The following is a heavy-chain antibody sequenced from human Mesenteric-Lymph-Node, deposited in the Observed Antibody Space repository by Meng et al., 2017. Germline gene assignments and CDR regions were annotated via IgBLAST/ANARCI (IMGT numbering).Heavy chain of an antibody. CDR3: AHRRGRRVGALNHFDY. V-gene: IGHV2-5*02. Sequence: QITLKESGPTLVKPTQTLTLTCTFSGFSLRSSGVGVGWIRQPPGKALEWLALIYWDEDKRYSPSLKTRLTITKDTSKNRVVLTMTNMDPVDTATYYCAHRRGRRVGALNHFDYWGRGTLVTVSS. D-gene: IGHD1-26*01. CDR1: GFSLRSSGVG. J-gene: IGHJ4*02. CDR2: IYWDEDK.